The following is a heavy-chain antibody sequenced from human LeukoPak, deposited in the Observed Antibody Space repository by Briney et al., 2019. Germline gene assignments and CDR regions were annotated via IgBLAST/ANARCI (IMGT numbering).Heavy chain of an antibody. CDR3: ARVGYDSSGYYYGQDVYAFDI. CDR2: IIPIFGTA. V-gene: IGHV1-69*13. D-gene: IGHD3-22*01. CDR1: GGTFSSYA. Sequence: SVKVSCKASGGTFSSYAISWVRQAPGQGLEWMGGIIPIFGTANYAQKFQGRVTITADESTSTAYMELSSLRSEDTAVYYCARVGYDSSGYYYGQDVYAFDIWGQGTMVTVSS. J-gene: IGHJ3*02.